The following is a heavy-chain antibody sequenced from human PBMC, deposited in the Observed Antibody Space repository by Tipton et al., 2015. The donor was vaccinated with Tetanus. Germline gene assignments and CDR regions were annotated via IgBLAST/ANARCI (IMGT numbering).Heavy chain of an antibody. CDR3: ARGTGDY. Sequence: LRLSCAVSGGSFSDYYWTWIRQSPGKGLEWIGYIYYSGSTNYNPSLKSRVTISVDTSKNQFSLKLSSVTAADTAVYYCARGTGDYWGQGTLVTVSS. CDR2: IYYSGST. CDR1: GGSFSDYY. J-gene: IGHJ4*02. D-gene: IGHD1-14*01. V-gene: IGHV4-59*01.